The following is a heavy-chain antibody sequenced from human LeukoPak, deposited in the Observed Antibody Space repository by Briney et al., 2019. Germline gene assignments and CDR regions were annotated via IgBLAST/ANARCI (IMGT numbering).Heavy chain of an antibody. Sequence: PSETLSLTCTVSGGSISTYYWSWIRQPPGKGLEWIGYIYFSGSTDYNPSLKSRVIISVDTSNNQFSLKLSSVTAADTVVYYCAGYSSGWYVDYWGQGTLVTVSS. J-gene: IGHJ4*02. CDR1: GGSISTYY. CDR3: AGYSSGWYVDY. D-gene: IGHD6-19*01. CDR2: IYFSGST. V-gene: IGHV4-59*01.